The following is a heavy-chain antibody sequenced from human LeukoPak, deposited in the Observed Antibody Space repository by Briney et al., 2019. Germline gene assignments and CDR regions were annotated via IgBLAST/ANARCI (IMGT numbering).Heavy chain of an antibody. CDR3: ARGRHCSSTSCYNYYYYGMDV. CDR2: IIPILGIA. D-gene: IGHD2-2*02. J-gene: IGHJ6*02. Sequence: ASVKVSCKASGGTFSSYTISWVRQAPGQGLEWMGRIIPILGIANYAQKFQGRVTITADKSTSTANMELSSLRSEDTAVYYCARGRHCSSTSCYNYYYYGMDVWGQGTTVTVSS. V-gene: IGHV1-69*02. CDR1: GGTFSSYT.